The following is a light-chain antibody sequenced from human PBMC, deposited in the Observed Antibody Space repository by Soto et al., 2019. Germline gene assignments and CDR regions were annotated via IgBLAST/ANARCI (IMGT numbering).Light chain of an antibody. Sequence: DIQMTQSTSSLSASLGDRVTITCRASQIISNYLHWYQHKPGTAPKLLIFAASNLQSGVPSRFSGSGSGTDFTLTISSLQPEDFATYYCQQSYSSPLTFGGGTKVDI. CDR1: QIISNY. V-gene: IGKV1-39*01. CDR2: AAS. CDR3: QQSYSSPLT. J-gene: IGKJ4*01.